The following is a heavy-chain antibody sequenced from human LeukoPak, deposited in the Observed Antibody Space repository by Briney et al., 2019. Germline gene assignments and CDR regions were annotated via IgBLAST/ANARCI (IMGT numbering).Heavy chain of an antibody. V-gene: IGHV3-30*02. D-gene: IGHD2-15*01. CDR3: ARGSGSCYLLSVCWFDP. CDR1: GFTFSSYG. Sequence: GGSLRLSCAASGFTFSSYGMHWVRQAPGKGLEWVAFIRYDGSNKYYADSVKGRFTISRDNSKNTLYLQMNSLRAEDTAVYYCARGSGSCYLLSVCWFDPWGQGTLVTVSS. J-gene: IGHJ5*02. CDR2: IRYDGSNK.